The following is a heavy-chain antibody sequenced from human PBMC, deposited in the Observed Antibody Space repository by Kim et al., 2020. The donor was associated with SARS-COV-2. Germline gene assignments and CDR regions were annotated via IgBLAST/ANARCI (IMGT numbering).Heavy chain of an antibody. D-gene: IGHD1-26*01. CDR2: T. Sequence: TYSADSVKGRFTICRDNSKNTLYLQMNSLRAEDTAVYYCASRGSDYWGQGTLVTVSS. J-gene: IGHJ4*02. V-gene: IGHV3-23*01. CDR3: ASRGSDY.